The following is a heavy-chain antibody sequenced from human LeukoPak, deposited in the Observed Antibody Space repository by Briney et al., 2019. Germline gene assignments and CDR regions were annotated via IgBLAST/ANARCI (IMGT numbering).Heavy chain of an antibody. CDR1: GGTFSSYA. V-gene: IGHV1-69*04. Sequence: SVKVSCKASGGTFSSYAVSWVRQAPGQGLEWMGRIIPILGIANYAQKFQGRVTITADKSTSTAYMELSSLRSEDTAVYYCATTQVYYYGMDVWGQGTTVTVSS. CDR2: IIPILGIA. J-gene: IGHJ6*02. CDR3: ATTQVYYYGMDV.